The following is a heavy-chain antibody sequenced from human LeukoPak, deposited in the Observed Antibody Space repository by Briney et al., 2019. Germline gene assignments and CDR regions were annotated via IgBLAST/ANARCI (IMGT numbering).Heavy chain of an antibody. V-gene: IGHV7-4-1*02. CDR3: AREGRSGSSWYLAN. D-gene: IGHD6-13*01. Sequence: ASVKVCCKASGYTFTNYAVNWVRPAPGQGLGWMGWINTNTGNPTYAQGFTGRFVFSLDNSVSTAYLQISSLKAEDTAVYYCAREGRSGSSWYLANWGQGVLVTVSS. CDR1: GYTFTNYA. J-gene: IGHJ4*02. CDR2: INTNTGNP.